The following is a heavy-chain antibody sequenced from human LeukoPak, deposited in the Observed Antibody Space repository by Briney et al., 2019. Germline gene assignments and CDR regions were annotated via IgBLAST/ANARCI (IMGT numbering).Heavy chain of an antibody. V-gene: IGHV3-43D*03. CDR1: GFTFDDYA. CDR3: AKDYYDEGYFDY. J-gene: IGHJ4*02. CDR2: ISWDGGST. Sequence: PGGSLRLSCAASGFTFDDYAMHWARQAPGKGLEWVSLISWDGGSTYYADSVKGRFTISRDNSKNSLYLQMNSLRAEDTALYYCAKDYYDEGYFDYWGQGTLVTVSS. D-gene: IGHD3-22*01.